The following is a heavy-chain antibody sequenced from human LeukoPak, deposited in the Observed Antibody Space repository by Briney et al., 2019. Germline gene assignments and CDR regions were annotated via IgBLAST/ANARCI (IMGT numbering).Heavy chain of an antibody. J-gene: IGHJ4*02. V-gene: IGHV3-23*01. CDR2: ISGNGGST. Sequence: GGSLRLSCAASGFTFSSYAMGWVRQAPGKGLEWVSGISGNGGSTYYADSVKGRFTISRDNSKNTLYLQMNSLRAEDTAVYYCAKAIGDNCYSALDFWGQGTLVTVSS. CDR3: AKAIGDNCYSALDF. D-gene: IGHD2-15*01. CDR1: GFTFSSYA.